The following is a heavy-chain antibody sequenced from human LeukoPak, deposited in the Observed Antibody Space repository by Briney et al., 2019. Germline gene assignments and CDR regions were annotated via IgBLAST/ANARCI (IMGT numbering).Heavy chain of an antibody. CDR1: GFTFSSYG. CDR2: IRFDGSNK. V-gene: IGHV3-30*02. Sequence: GGSLRLSCAASGFTFSSYGIHWVRQAPGKGLEWVAFIRFDGSNKYYADAVKGRFTISRDNSKNMLYLQMNSLRAEDTAVYYCAKPHFDYWGQGTLVTVSS. J-gene: IGHJ4*02. CDR3: AKPHFDY.